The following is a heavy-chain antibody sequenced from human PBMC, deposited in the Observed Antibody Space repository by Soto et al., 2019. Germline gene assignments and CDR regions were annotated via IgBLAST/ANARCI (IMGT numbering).Heavy chain of an antibody. J-gene: IGHJ4*02. CDR2: INAGNGDT. Sequence: GATVKVSCKTSGYTFSMHAIHWVRQAPGQGLEWMGWINAGNGDTKYSENFQDRVAITRDAYASAAYMEVRSLRSEDTAIYYCARDEGGWNSIEGGFVKFILDYWGQGSAVTVSS. D-gene: IGHD1-7*01. CDR3: ARDEGGWNSIEGGFVKFILDY. CDR1: GYTFSMHA. V-gene: IGHV1-3*01.